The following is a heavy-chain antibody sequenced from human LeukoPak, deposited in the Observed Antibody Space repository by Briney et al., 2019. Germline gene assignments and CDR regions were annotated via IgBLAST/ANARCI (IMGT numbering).Heavy chain of an antibody. D-gene: IGHD3-10*01. V-gene: IGHV1-2*02. J-gene: IGHJ4*02. Sequence: GASVKVSCKASGYTFTGYYIHWVRQAPGQGLEWMGWINPNTDGTNYAQKFQGRVTMTRDMSISTAYMELSRLRSDDTAVYYCAREFRLGVNTVGYWGQGTLVTVSS. CDR1: GYTFTGYY. CDR2: INPNTDGT. CDR3: AREFRLGVNTVGY.